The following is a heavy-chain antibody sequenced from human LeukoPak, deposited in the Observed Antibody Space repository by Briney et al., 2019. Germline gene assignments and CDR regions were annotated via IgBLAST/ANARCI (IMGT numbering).Heavy chain of an antibody. Sequence: GGSLRLSCAASGFTFSNYYMSWVRQAPGGGLEWVSSIRIGGDPIYADSVEGRFSISRDDSENTLYLQMSSLRADDTAVYYCAKDHSGSHYRHDYWGQGTLVTVSS. CDR3: AKDHSGSHYRHDY. J-gene: IGHJ4*02. D-gene: IGHD1-26*01. CDR2: SIRIGGDP. V-gene: IGHV3-23*01. CDR1: GFTFSNYY.